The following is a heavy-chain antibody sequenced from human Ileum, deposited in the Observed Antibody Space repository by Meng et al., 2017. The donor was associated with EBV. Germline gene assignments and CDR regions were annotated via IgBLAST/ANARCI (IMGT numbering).Heavy chain of an antibody. V-gene: IGHV4-34*01. Sequence: QVQLQQWGAGLLKPLEPLSITCADYGGSFRGNYWSWIRQSPGKKLEWIGEINESGSTNYNPSLKRRVTILMDTSKNQFSLKLTSVTAADAAVYYCRNAFCSAAAGCSDYWGQGTLVTVSS. CDR1: GGSFRGNY. D-gene: IGHD3-3*01. CDR3: RNAFCSAAAGCSDY. CDR2: INESGST. J-gene: IGHJ4*02.